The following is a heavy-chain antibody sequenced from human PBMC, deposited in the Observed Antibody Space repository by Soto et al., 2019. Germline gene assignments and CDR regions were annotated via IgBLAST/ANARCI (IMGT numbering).Heavy chain of an antibody. Sequence: GGSLKLSCAASEFTFGRNGMHWVGHGLEKGLAWVSSISGDGSSTTNADSVKGRFIISRDNAQNSLYLKMNSLRDEDTAVYYCPRDGGRYNWFAACGRGTLDTVSS. V-gene: IGHV3-74*01. J-gene: IGHJ5*02. CDR1: EFTFGRNG. CDR2: ISGDGSST. D-gene: IGHD6-25*01. CDR3: PRDGGRYNWFAA.